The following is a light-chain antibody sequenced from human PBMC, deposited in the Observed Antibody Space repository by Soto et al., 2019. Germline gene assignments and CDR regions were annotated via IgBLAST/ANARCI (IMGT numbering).Light chain of an antibody. Sequence: SALTQPASVSGSPGQSITVSCTGTSSDVGAYNLVSWYQQHPGKAPRLIIYEGTKRPSGISDRFSGSKSDNTASLTISGLRAEDEAHYHCCSYAGSRTFVFGGGTKLTVL. V-gene: IGLV2-23*01. J-gene: IGLJ3*02. CDR3: CSYAGSRTFV. CDR2: EGT. CDR1: SSDVGAYNL.